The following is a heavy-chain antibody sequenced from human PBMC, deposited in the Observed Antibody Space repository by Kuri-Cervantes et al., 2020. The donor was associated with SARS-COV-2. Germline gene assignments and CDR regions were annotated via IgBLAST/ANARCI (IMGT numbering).Heavy chain of an antibody. V-gene: IGHV3-23*03. Sequence: GGSLRLSCAASGFTFSSYAMSWVRQAPGRGLEWVSVIYSGGSSTYYADSVKGRLTISRDNSRNTLYLQMNSLRAEDTAVYYCAKDLGDYGMDVWGQGTTVTVSS. CDR2: IYSGGSST. CDR1: GFTFSSYA. J-gene: IGHJ6*02. D-gene: IGHD3-16*01. CDR3: AKDLGDYGMDV.